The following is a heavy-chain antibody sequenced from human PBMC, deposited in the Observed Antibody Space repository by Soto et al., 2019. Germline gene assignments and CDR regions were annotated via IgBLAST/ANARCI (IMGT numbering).Heavy chain of an antibody. J-gene: IGHJ4*02. CDR1: GYTFTIYG. CDR2: ISAYNGNT. Sequence: ASVKVSCKASGYTFTIYGISWVRQAPGQGLEWMGWISAYNGNTNYAQKLQGRVTMTTDTSTSTAYMELRSLRSDDTAVYYGALSYGDYVSYYFDYWGQGTLVTV. V-gene: IGHV1-18*04. CDR3: ALSYGDYVSYYFDY. D-gene: IGHD4-17*01.